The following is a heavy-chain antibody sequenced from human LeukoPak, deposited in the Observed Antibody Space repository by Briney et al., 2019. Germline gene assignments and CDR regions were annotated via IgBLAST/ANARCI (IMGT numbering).Heavy chain of an antibody. CDR2: IHYSGTT. J-gene: IGHJ4*02. Sequence: PSQTLSLTCTVSGGSISSGDYYWSWIRQPPGKGLEWIGYIHYSGTTHYNPSLKSRVTISVDTSKNQFSLKLSSVAAADTAVYYCARGQRRGYGGNHQLGYWGQGTLVTVSS. CDR3: ARGQRRGYGGNHQLGY. D-gene: IGHD4-23*01. CDR1: GGSISSGDYY. V-gene: IGHV4-30-4*01.